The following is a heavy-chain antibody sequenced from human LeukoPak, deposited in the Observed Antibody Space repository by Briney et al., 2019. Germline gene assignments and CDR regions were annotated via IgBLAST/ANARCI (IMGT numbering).Heavy chain of an antibody. V-gene: IGHV3-30*18. J-gene: IGHJ6*02. CDR2: ISYDGSNK. CDR1: GFTFSSYG. D-gene: IGHD5-12*01. Sequence: PGRSLRLSCAASGFTFSSYGMHWVRQAPGKGLEWVVVISYDGSNKYYADSVKGRFTISRDNSKNTLYLQMNSLRAEDTAVYYCAKGSQGRGYSGYDRIYNYYYYYGVDVWGQGTTVTVSS. CDR3: AKGSQGRGYSGYDRIYNYYYYYGVDV.